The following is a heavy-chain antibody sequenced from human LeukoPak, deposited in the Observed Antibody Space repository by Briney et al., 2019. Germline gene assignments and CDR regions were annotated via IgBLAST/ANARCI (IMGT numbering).Heavy chain of an antibody. CDR1: GYTLTELS. CDR2: FDPEDGET. CDR3: ATQLSDFWSPYCFDY. D-gene: IGHD3-3*01. Sequence: ASVKVSCKVSGYTLTELSMYWVRQAPGKGLGWMGGFDPEDGETIYAQKFQGRVTMTEDTSTDTAYMELSSLRSEDTAVYYCATQLSDFWSPYCFDYWGQGTLVTVSS. V-gene: IGHV1-24*01. J-gene: IGHJ4*02.